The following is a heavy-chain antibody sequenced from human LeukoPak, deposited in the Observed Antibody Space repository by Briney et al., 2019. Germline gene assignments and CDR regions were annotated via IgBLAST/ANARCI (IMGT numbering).Heavy chain of an antibody. CDR3: ARGGITMVRGAVIDY. CDR2: IRYDGSNK. V-gene: IGHV3-30*02. Sequence: PGGSLRLSCAASGFTFSSYGMHWVRQAPGKGLEWVAFIRYDGSNKYYADSVKGRFTISRDNSKNTLYLQMNSLRAEDTAVYYCARGGITMVRGAVIDYWGQGTLVTVSS. J-gene: IGHJ4*02. CDR1: GFTFSSYG. D-gene: IGHD3-10*01.